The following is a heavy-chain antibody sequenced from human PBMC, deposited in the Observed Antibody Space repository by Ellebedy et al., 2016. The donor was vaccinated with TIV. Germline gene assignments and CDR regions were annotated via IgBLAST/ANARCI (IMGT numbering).Heavy chain of an antibody. D-gene: IGHD5/OR15-5a*01. CDR2: ISGSTGLT. CDR3: ARENVGVDDNWFDP. V-gene: IGHV3-48*02. J-gene: IGHJ5*02. CDR1: GFTFRSYS. Sequence: GESLKISCAASGFTFRSYSMNWVRQAPGKGLEWVSYISGSTGLTFYADSVKGRFTISRDNAKNSLYLQMSSLRDEDTAMYYCARENVGVDDNWFDPWGQGTLVTVSS.